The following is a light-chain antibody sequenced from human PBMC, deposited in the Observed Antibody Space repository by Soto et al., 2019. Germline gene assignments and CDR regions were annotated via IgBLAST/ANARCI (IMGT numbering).Light chain of an antibody. CDR1: SSNIGAGYV. Sequence: QSVLTQPPSVSGAPGQRVTISCTGSSSNIGAGYVVHWYQQLPGTAPKLLIYGNSNRPSGVPDRFSGSKSGTSASLAITGLQAKDEADYYCQSYDSSLSGSVFGGGTKLTVL. V-gene: IGLV1-40*01. J-gene: IGLJ2*01. CDR3: QSYDSSLSGSV. CDR2: GNS.